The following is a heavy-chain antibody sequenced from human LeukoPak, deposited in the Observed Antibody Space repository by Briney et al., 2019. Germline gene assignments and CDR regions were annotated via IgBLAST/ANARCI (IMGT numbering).Heavy chain of an antibody. CDR3: AKDRRAWLRFSGYFDY. V-gene: IGHV3-30*18. CDR1: GFTFSSYG. Sequence: PGGSLRLSCAASGFTFSSYGMHWVRQAPGKGLEWVAVISYDGSNKYYADSVKGRFTISRDNSKNTLYLQMNSLRAEDTAVYYCAKDRRAWLRFSGYFDYWGQGTLVTVSS. CDR2: ISYDGSNK. J-gene: IGHJ4*02. D-gene: IGHD5-12*01.